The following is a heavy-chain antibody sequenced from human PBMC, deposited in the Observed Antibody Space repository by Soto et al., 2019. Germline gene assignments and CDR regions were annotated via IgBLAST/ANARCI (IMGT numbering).Heavy chain of an antibody. J-gene: IGHJ4*02. Sequence: GASVKVSCKASGYTFTSYGISWVRQAPGQGLEWMGWISAYNGNTNYAQKLQGRVTMTTDTSTSTAYMELRSLRSDDTAVYYCATPLDSSGYYYFDYWGQGTLVTVSS. CDR1: GYTFTSYG. CDR3: ATPLDSSGYYYFDY. V-gene: IGHV1-18*01. CDR2: ISAYNGNT. D-gene: IGHD3-22*01.